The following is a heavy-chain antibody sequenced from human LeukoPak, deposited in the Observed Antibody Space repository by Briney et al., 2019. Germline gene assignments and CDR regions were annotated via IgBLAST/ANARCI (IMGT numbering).Heavy chain of an antibody. CDR3: ARDGSSSSWYWFDP. CDR2: IYTSGST. Sequence: SETLSLTCTVSGGSISSYYWSWIRQPAGKGLEWIGRIYTSGSTNYNPSLKSRVTMSVDTSKYQFSLKLSSVTAADTAVYYCARDGSSSSWYWFDPWGQGTLVTVSS. D-gene: IGHD6-13*01. V-gene: IGHV4-4*07. CDR1: GGSISSYY. J-gene: IGHJ5*02.